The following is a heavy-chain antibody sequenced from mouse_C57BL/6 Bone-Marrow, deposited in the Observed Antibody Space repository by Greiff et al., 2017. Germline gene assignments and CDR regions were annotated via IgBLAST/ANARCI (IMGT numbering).Heavy chain of an antibody. CDR3: SRRVTTVLATKYFDV. J-gene: IGHJ1*03. Sequence: EVQLVASGGGLVKPGGSLKLSCAASGFTFSSYTMSWVRQTPEKMLQWVAAISGGGGNTYYPDSVKGRFPISRDNDKNILYLQMRSMRYEDTALYYCSRRVTTVLATKYFDVWGTGTTVTVSS. V-gene: IGHV5-9*01. CDR2: ISGGGGNT. CDR1: GFTFSSYT. D-gene: IGHD1-1*01.